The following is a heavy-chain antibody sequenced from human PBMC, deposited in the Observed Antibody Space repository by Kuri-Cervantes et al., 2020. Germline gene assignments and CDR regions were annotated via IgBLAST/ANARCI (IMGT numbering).Heavy chain of an antibody. CDR2: IWYDGSNK. CDR3: AKEKGGYSYGWWRAEYYGMDV. CDR1: GFTFSSYG. Sequence: LSLTCAASGFTFSSYGMHWVRQAPGKGLEWVAVIWYDGSNKYYADSVKGRFTISRDNSKNTLYLQMNSLRAEDTAVYYCAKEKGGYSYGWWRAEYYGMDVWGQGTTVTVSS. J-gene: IGHJ6*02. V-gene: IGHV3-30*18. D-gene: IGHD5-18*01.